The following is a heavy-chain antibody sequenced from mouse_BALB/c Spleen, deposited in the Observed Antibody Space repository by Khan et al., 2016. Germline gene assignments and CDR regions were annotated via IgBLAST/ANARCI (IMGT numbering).Heavy chain of an antibody. CDR3: ARCRYCHGSSRYGDV. Sequence: QIQLVQSGPELKKPGKTVKISCKASGYTFTNYGMNWVKQAPGKGLKWMGWINTYSGESTYADDFKGRFAFSLETSANPAYLQINNPKNEDTATYFGARCRYCHGSSRYGDVWGARTPSNISS. V-gene: IGHV9-3-1*01. CDR2: INTYSGES. J-gene: IGHJ1*01. D-gene: IGHD1-1*01. CDR1: GYTFTNYG.